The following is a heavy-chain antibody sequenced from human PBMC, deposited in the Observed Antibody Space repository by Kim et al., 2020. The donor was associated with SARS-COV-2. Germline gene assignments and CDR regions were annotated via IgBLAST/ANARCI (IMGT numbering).Heavy chain of an antibody. CDR3: TTGTTY. J-gene: IGHJ4*02. CDR2: MNQDGSVK. Sequence: GGSLRLSCAASGLTFSHYWMNWVRQAPGKGLEWVANMNQDGSVKRYVDSVKGRFTISRDNAKNSLYLQMNTLGAEDTALYYCTTGTTYWGQVSLVTVSS. CDR1: GLTFSHYW. V-gene: IGHV3-7*03.